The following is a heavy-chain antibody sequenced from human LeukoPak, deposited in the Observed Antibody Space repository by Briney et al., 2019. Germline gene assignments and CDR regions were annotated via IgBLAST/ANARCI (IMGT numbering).Heavy chain of an antibody. Sequence: SPSETLSLTCAVSGGSISSGGYSWSWIRQHPGKGLEWIGYIYYSGSTYYNPSLKSRVTISVDTSKNQFSLKLSSVTAADTAVYYCAREAWCSGGSCPFDYWGQGTLVTVSS. D-gene: IGHD2-15*01. V-gene: IGHV4-31*11. CDR3: AREAWCSGGSCPFDY. J-gene: IGHJ4*02. CDR1: GGSISSGGYS. CDR2: IYYSGST.